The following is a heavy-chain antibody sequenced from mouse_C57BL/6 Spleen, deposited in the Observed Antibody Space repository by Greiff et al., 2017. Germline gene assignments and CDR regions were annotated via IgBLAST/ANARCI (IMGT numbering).Heavy chain of an antibody. CDR1: GFTFSDYG. CDR3: ARRETGFYAMDY. Sequence: EVMLVESGGGLVNPGGSLKLSCAASGFTFSDYGMHWVRQAPEKGLEWVAYISSGGSTIYYADTVKGRFTISRDNAKNTLFLHMTSLRSEDTAMYYCARRETGFYAMDYWGQGTSVTVSS. CDR2: ISSGGSTI. V-gene: IGHV5-17*01. D-gene: IGHD4-1*01. J-gene: IGHJ4*01.